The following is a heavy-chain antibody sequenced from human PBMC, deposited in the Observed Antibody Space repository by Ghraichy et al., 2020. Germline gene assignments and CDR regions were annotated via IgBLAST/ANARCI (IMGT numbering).Heavy chain of an antibody. J-gene: IGHJ2*01. CDR1: GFTFDDYA. V-gene: IGHV3-9*03. CDR2: ISWNSGSI. D-gene: IGHD3-22*01. CDR3: AKEGKGSSGYYSWYFDL. Sequence: GGSLRLSCAASGFTFDDYAMHWVRQAPGKGLEWVSGISWNSGSIGYADSVKGRFTISRDNAKNSLYLQMNSLRAEDMALYYCAKEGKGSSGYYSWYFDLWGRGTLVTVSS.